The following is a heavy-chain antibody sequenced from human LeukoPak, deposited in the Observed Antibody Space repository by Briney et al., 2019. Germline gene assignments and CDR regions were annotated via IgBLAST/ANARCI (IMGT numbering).Heavy chain of an antibody. CDR1: GDSISSYW. CDR3: ARHRGYDLFDY. Sequence: SETLSLTCTVSGDSISSYWWSWIRQSPGKGLEWIGYIHYSGSTKYSPSFKSRVTISVDTSKNQFSLKVSSVTAADTAVYYCARHRGYDLFDYWGQGTLVTVSS. V-gene: IGHV4-59*08. CDR2: IHYSGST. J-gene: IGHJ4*02. D-gene: IGHD5-12*01.